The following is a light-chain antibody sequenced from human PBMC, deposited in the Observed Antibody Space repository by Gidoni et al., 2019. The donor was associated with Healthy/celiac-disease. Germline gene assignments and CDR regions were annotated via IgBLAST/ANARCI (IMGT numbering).Light chain of an antibody. CDR3: QQSYSTPLT. Sequence: DIQMTQSPSSLSASVGDRVTITCRASQSISSYLNWYQQKPGKAPKLLIYAASSLQSGVPSRFSGSGSGTDFTLTISSLQPADFATYYCQQSYSTPLTFGQXTKVEIK. CDR2: AAS. V-gene: IGKV1-39*01. J-gene: IGKJ1*01. CDR1: QSISSY.